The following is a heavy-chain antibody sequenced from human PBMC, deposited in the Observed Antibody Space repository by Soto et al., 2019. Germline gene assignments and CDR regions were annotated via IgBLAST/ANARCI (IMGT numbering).Heavy chain of an antibody. D-gene: IGHD6-13*01. V-gene: IGHV3-7*01. Sequence: EVQLVESGGGLVQPGGSLRLSCAASGFTFSSYWMSWVRQAPGKGLEWVANIKQDGSEKYYVDSVKGRFTISRDNAKHPLYLQMNSLRAEDTAVYYCARRKKPRGSSADDYWGQGTLVTVSS. J-gene: IGHJ4*02. CDR2: IKQDGSEK. CDR3: ARRKKPRGSSADDY. CDR1: GFTFSSYW.